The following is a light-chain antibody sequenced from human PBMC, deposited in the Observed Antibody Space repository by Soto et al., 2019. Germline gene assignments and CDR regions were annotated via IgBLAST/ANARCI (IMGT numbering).Light chain of an antibody. CDR1: SSDVGGYNY. J-gene: IGLJ3*02. CDR2: DVS. Sequence: QSALTQSASVSGSPGPSITISCTGTSSDVGGYNYVSWYQQHPGKATKLIIYDVSNRPSGVSTRFSGSKSGNTASLTISGLQAEDEADYSCSSYTSTNSGVFGGGTKVTVL. CDR3: SSYTSTNSGV. V-gene: IGLV2-14*01.